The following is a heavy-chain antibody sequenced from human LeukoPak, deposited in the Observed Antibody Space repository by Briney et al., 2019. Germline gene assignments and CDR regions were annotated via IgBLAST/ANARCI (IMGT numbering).Heavy chain of an antibody. CDR1: GGSISSYY. D-gene: IGHD6-13*01. CDR3: ARRIASAGTAGFDF. Sequence: SETLSLTCTVSGGSISSYYWSWIRQPAGKGLEWIGRIYSTGSTNYNPSLKSRVTMSVDTSKNQFSLRLRSVTAADTAVYYCARRIASAGTAGFDFWGQGALVTVSS. J-gene: IGHJ4*02. CDR2: IYSTGST. V-gene: IGHV4-4*07.